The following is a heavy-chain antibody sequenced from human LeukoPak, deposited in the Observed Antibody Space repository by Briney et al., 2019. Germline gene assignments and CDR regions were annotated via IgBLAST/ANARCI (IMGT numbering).Heavy chain of an antibody. D-gene: IGHD5-18*01. CDR1: GGSFSGYY. V-gene: IGHV4-34*01. CDR2: INHSGST. J-gene: IGHJ4*02. Sequence: SETLSLTCAVYGGSFSGYYWSWIRQPPGKGLEWIGEINHSGSTNYNPSLKSRVTISVDTSKNQFSLKLSSVTAADTAVYYCARLKGYSYGVGVFDYCGQGTLVTVSS. CDR3: ARLKGYSYGVGVFDY.